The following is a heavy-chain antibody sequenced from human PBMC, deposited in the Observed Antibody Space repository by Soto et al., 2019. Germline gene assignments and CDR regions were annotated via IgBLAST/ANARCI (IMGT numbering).Heavy chain of an antibody. J-gene: IGHJ6*02. CDR3: ARDPLAGAAAGYYYYYGMDV. CDR1: GGSISSGGYY. D-gene: IGHD6-13*01. V-gene: IGHV4-31*03. Sequence: LTCTVSGGSISSGGYYWSWIRQHPGKGLEWIGYIYYSGSTYYNPSLKSRVTISVDTSKNQFSLKLSSVTAADTAVYYCARDPLAGAAAGYYYYYGMDVWGQGTTVTVSS. CDR2: IYYSGST.